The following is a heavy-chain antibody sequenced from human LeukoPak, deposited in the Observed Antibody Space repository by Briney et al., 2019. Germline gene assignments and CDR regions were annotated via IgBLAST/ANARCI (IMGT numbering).Heavy chain of an antibody. J-gene: IGHJ4*02. Sequence: SETLSLTCAVYGGSFSGYYWSWIRQPPGKGLEWIGEINHSGSTNYNPSLKSRVTISVDKSKNQFSLKLSSVTAADTAVYYCAILAVRELPDYWGQGTLVTVSS. CDR3: AILAVRELPDY. CDR1: GGSFSGYY. D-gene: IGHD3-10*01. V-gene: IGHV4-34*01. CDR2: INHSGST.